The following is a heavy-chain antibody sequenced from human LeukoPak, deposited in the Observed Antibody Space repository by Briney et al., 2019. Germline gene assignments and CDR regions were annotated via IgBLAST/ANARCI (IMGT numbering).Heavy chain of an antibody. J-gene: IGHJ4*02. CDR3: ASGRDIAVAGPGGYFDY. D-gene: IGHD6-19*01. CDR1: GFIFSDYH. Sequence: PGGSLRLSCAASGFIFSDYHMNWIRQAPGKGLEWVSYISPGGDIIYFADYVKGRFTISRDNAKNSLFLQMNSLTAEDTAVYYCASGRDIAVAGPGGYFDYWGQGTLVNVSS. CDR2: ISPGGDII. V-gene: IGHV3-11*01.